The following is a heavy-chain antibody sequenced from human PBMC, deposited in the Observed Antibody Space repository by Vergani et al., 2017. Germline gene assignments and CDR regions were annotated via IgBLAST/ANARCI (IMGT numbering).Heavy chain of an antibody. D-gene: IGHD1-1*01. CDR2: INPNSGGT. V-gene: IGHV1-2*02. Sequence: QVQLVQSGAEVKKPGSSVKVSCKASGGTFSSYAISWVRQAPGQGLEWMGRINPNSGGTNYAQKFQGRVTMTRDTSISTAYMELSRLRSDDTAVYYCARGRPPTLWGQGTTVTVSS. CDR1: GGTFSSYA. J-gene: IGHJ6*02. CDR3: ARGRPPTL.